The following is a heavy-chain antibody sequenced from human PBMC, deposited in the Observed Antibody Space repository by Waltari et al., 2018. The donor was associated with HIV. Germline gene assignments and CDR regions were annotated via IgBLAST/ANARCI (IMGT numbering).Heavy chain of an antibody. CDR3: ARRTSPYVDTAMTFDY. J-gene: IGHJ4*02. D-gene: IGHD5-18*01. CDR2: IYYSGST. CDR1: GGSISSSSYY. V-gene: IGHV4-39*01. Sequence: QLQLQESGPGLVKPSETLSLTCTVSGGSISSSSYYWGWIRQPPGKGLEWIGSIYYSGSTYYNPSLKSRVTISVDTSKNQFSLKLSSVTAADTAVYYCARRTSPYVDTAMTFDYWGQGTLVTVSS.